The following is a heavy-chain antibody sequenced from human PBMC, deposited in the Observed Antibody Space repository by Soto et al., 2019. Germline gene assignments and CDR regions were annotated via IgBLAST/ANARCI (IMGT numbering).Heavy chain of an antibody. CDR2: VYYSGSS. Sequence: SETLSLTCTVSGDSISGGASFWSWIRQPPGKGLEWIANVYYSGSSYYNPSLKSRLTISVDTTKNQFSLQLKSMTAADTAVYYCAKLSCTSSTCYFPGWLDPWGQGTLVTVSS. V-gene: IGHV4-31*03. D-gene: IGHD2-2*01. CDR1: GDSISGGASF. CDR3: AKLSCTSSTCYFPGWLDP. J-gene: IGHJ5*02.